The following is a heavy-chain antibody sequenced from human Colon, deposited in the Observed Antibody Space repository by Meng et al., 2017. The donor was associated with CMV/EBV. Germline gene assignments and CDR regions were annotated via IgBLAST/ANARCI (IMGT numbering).Heavy chain of an antibody. J-gene: IGHJ4*02. Sequence: GESLKISCAASGFTFSSYWMSWVRQAPGRGLEWVANINRDGSEKNYLDSVKGRFTVSRDNAKNSLYLQMNSLRADDMAVYYCAKGQGIIYDWGQGTLVTVSS. D-gene: IGHD5/OR15-5a*01. CDR3: AKGQGIIYD. CDR2: INRDGSEK. CDR1: GFTFSSYW. V-gene: IGHV3-7*01.